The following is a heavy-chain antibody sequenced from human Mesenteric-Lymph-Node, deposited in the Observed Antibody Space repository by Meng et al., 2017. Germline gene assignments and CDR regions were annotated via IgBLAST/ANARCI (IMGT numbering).Heavy chain of an antibody. D-gene: IGHD6-19*01. V-gene: IGHV3-7*01. CDR3: ARSGWHFDR. CDR1: GFTFSTNW. Sequence: GGSLRLSCVASGFTFSTNWMSWVRQAPGKGLEWVANIKQDGSEKYYVDSVKGRFTISRDNAKNSLYLQMNSLRVEDTAVYFCARSGWHFDRWGQGTLVTVSS. CDR2: IKQDGSEK. J-gene: IGHJ4*02.